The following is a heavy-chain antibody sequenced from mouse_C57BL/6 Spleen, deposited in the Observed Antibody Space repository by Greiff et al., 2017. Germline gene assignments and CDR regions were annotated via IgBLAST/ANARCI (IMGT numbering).Heavy chain of an antibody. J-gene: IGHJ3*01. D-gene: IGHD1-2*01. CDR3: ARWGTTAPFAY. CDR2: IDPSDSYT. Sequence: VQLQQPGAELVMPGASVKLSCKASGYTFTSYWMHWVKQRPGQGLEWIGEIDPSDSYTNYNQKFKGKSTLTVDKSSSTAYMQLSSLTSEDSAVYYCARWGTTAPFAYWGQGTLVTVSA. V-gene: IGHV1-69*01. CDR1: GYTFTSYW.